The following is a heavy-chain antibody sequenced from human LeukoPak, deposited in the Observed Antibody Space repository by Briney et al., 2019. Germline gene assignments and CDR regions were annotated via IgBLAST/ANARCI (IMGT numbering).Heavy chain of an antibody. CDR2: IIPIFGTA. Sequence: SVKVSCKASGGTFSSYAISWVRQAPGQGLEWMGGIIPIFGTANYAQKFQGRVTITTDESTSTAYMELSSLRSEDTAVYYCAHTYSSGYYYGGQFDYWGQGTLVTVSS. CDR3: AHTYSSGYYYGGQFDY. J-gene: IGHJ4*02. CDR1: GGTFSSYA. D-gene: IGHD3-22*01. V-gene: IGHV1-69*05.